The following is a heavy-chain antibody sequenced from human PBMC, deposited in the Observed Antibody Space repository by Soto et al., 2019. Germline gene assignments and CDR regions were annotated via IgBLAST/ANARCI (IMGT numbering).Heavy chain of an antibody. D-gene: IGHD3-10*01. Sequence: PGGSLRLSCEGSGFSFHDYTMHWVRQVPGKGLEWVSLITWDGGSKFYADSVKGRFTISRDNSKNSLFLQMNSLRSEDTGLYYCATGSGGPYNERRTYYYYYGMDDWGQGTTVTVSS. J-gene: IGHJ6*02. CDR1: GFSFHDYT. V-gene: IGHV3-43*01. CDR3: ATGSGGPYNERRTYYYYYGMDD. CDR2: ITWDGGSK.